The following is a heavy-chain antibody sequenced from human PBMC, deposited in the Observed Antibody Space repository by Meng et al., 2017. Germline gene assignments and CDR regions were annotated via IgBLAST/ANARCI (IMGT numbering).Heavy chain of an antibody. CDR1: GGSISSGGYY. Sequence: VQRQESGPGLVNPSQTLSLTCTVSGGSISSGGYYWSWIRQHPGKGLEWIGYIYYSGSTYYNPSLKSLVTISVDTSKNQFSLKLSSVTAADTAVYYCARGLRCSGGSCYSSNWFDPWGQGTLVTVSS. CDR2: IYYSGST. J-gene: IGHJ5*02. V-gene: IGHV4-31*01. D-gene: IGHD2-15*01. CDR3: ARGLRCSGGSCYSSNWFDP.